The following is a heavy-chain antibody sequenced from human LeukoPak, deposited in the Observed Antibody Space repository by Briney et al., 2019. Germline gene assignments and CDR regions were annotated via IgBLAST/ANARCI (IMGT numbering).Heavy chain of an antibody. CDR3: ASGSGWYFDY. V-gene: IGHV3-7*01. D-gene: IGHD6-19*01. J-gene: IGHJ4*02. CDR2: IKQDGGEK. CDR1: GFTFSRYW. Sequence: PGGSLRLSCAASGFTFSRYWMSWVRQAPGKGLEWVANIKQDGGEKNYVDSVKGRFTISRDNAKNSLYLQMNSLRAEDTAVYYCASGSGWYFDYWGQGTLVTVSS.